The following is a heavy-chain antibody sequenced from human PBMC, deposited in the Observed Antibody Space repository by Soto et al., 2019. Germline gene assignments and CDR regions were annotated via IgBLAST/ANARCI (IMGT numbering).Heavy chain of an antibody. V-gene: IGHV4-34*01. D-gene: IGHD3-3*01. CDR3: ASGPQGDFWSGYLTGYYYYYYMDV. Sequence: PSETLSLTCAVYGGSFSGYYWSWIRQPPGKGLEWIGEINHSGSTNYNPSLKSRVTISVDTSKNQFSLKLSSVTAADTAVYYCASGPQGDFWSGYLTGYYYYYYMDVWGKGTTVTVSS. CDR1: GGSFSGYY. J-gene: IGHJ6*03. CDR2: INHSGST.